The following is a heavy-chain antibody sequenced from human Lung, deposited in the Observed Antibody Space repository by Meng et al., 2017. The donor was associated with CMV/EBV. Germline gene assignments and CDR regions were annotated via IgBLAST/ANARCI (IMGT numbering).Heavy chain of an antibody. CDR3: ARDPGLDSAAYYDFWSGSPLYYYYGMDV. V-gene: IGHV3-21*01. CDR2: ISSSSSYI. CDR1: GFTFSSYS. Sequence: GEXXKISCAASGFTFSSYSMNWVRQAPGKGLEWVSSISSSSSYIYYADSVKGRFTISRDNAKNSLYLQMNSLRAEDTAVYYCARDPGLDSAAYYDFWSGSPLYYYYGMDVWGQGTTVTVSS. D-gene: IGHD3-3*01. J-gene: IGHJ6*02.